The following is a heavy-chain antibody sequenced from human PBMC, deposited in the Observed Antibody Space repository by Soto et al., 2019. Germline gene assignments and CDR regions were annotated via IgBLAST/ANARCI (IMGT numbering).Heavy chain of an antibody. CDR2: VSSEGGTQ. V-gene: IGHV3-30-3*01. Sequence: QVQLVESGGGVVQPGGSLRLSCAASGFTFSTYAMQWVRQAPGKGLEWVAVVSSEGGTQFYADSVKGRFTISRDNSKNSLYLQMNSLRAEDTALYYCARLLSNSARDYWGQGALVTVSS. D-gene: IGHD2-8*01. J-gene: IGHJ4*02. CDR3: ARLLSNSARDY. CDR1: GFTFSTYA.